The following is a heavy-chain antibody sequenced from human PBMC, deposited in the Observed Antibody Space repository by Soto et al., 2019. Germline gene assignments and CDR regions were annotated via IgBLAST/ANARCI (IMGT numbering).Heavy chain of an antibody. CDR2: ISPYNGNT. J-gene: IGHJ5*02. V-gene: IGHV1-18*01. CDR1: GYTFSSYG. Sequence: GASVKVSCKASGYTFSSYGISWVRQAPGQGLEWMGWISPYNGNTNYVQKLQGRVTMTIDTSTSTAYMELRSLRSDDTAVYYCAREVVVAARFDPWGQGTLVTVSS. CDR3: AREVVVAARFDP. D-gene: IGHD2-15*01.